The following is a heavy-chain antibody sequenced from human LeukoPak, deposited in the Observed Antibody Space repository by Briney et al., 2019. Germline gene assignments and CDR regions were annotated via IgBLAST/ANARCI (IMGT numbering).Heavy chain of an antibody. V-gene: IGHV3-21*01. CDR2: INSNSRYI. CDR1: GFTFSSYG. Sequence: PGGSLRLSCAASGFTFSSYGMHWVRQAPGKGLEWVSSINSNSRYIYYADSVKGRFTMSRDNARNSLYLQMNSLRPEDTAVYYCAREPDWMANGFDIWGQGTMVTVSS. CDR3: AREPDWMANGFDI. D-gene: IGHD3/OR15-3a*01. J-gene: IGHJ3*02.